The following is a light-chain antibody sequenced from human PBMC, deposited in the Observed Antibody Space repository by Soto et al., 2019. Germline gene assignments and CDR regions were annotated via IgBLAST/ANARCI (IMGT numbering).Light chain of an antibody. CDR2: GAS. Sequence: IVMTQSPATLSVSPGERVTLSCRASETVRTNLAWFQQKPGQTPRLLIFGASTRATGIPTRFTGSGSETDFTLTISRLEPEDFAVYYCQQYATSPITFGQGTRLEIK. CDR3: QQYATSPIT. J-gene: IGKJ5*01. V-gene: IGKV3-15*01. CDR1: ETVRTN.